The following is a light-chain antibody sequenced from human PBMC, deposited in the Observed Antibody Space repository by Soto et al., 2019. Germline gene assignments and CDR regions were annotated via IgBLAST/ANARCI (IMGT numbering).Light chain of an antibody. V-gene: IGKV1-5*01. CDR2: VAS. J-gene: IGKJ1*01. CDR1: QSIGRF. CDR3: QQYNSYPWT. Sequence: DIQMTQSPSSLSASVGDRVTITCLASQSIGRFLNWHQQKPGKAPNVLINVASTLRSGVPSRFSGSGSGTEFTLTISSLQPDDFATYYCQQYNSYPWTFGQGTKVDIK.